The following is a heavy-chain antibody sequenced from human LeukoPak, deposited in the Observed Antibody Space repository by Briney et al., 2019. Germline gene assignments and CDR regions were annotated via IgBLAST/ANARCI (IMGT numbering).Heavy chain of an antibody. CDR1: GVSVSSNF. J-gene: IGHJ4*02. Sequence: GGSLRLSCAASGVSVSSNFMIWVRQAPGKGLEWVSLIYSGGETSYADSVKGRFSISRDNSKNTLYPQMNSLRVEDTAVYYCTRALDSSSWYLDYWGQGTLVTVSS. V-gene: IGHV3-66*01. CDR3: TRALDSSSWYLDY. CDR2: IYSGGET. D-gene: IGHD6-13*01.